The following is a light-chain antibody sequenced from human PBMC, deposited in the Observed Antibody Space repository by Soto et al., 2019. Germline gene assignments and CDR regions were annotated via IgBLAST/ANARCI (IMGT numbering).Light chain of an antibody. CDR2: DVS. CDR3: SSYTGSSTYV. CDR1: GSDIGTYNR. J-gene: IGLJ1*01. Sequence: QSVLTQPPSVSGSPGQSVAISCTGTGSDIGTYNRVSWYQQPPGTALKLIIYDVSDRPSGVPDRFSGSKSGNTASLTISGLQAEDEADYYCSSYTGSSTYVFGTGTKVTVL. V-gene: IGLV2-18*02.